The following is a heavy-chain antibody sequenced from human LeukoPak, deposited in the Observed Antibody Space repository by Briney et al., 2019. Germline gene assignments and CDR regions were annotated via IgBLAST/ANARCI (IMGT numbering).Heavy chain of an antibody. Sequence: ASVKVSCKASGYTFTSYGISWVRQAPGQGLEWMGWISAYNGNTNYAQKLQGRVTMTTDTSTSTAYMELRSLRSDDTAVYYCARTPAGPYYYDSSGYSNDAFDIWGQGTMVTVSS. J-gene: IGHJ3*02. CDR2: ISAYNGNT. CDR1: GYTFTSYG. V-gene: IGHV1-18*01. D-gene: IGHD3-22*01. CDR3: ARTPAGPYYYDSSGYSNDAFDI.